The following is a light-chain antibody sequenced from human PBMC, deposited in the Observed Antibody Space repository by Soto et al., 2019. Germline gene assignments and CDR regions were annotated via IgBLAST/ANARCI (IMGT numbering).Light chain of an antibody. CDR3: QQYNSYSGYT. CDR1: QSISRW. V-gene: IGKV1-5*01. J-gene: IGKJ2*01. CDR2: DAS. Sequence: DIQMTQSPSTLSASVGDRVTITCRASQSISRWLAWYLKKPGKAPKLLIFDASSLDSGVPSRFSGSGSGTEFTLTISSLQPDDFATYYCQQYNSYSGYTFGQGTNLEIK.